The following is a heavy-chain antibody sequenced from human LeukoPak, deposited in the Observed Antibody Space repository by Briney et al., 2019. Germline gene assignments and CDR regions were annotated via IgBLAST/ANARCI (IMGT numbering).Heavy chain of an antibody. CDR2: IKSKTDGGTT. CDR1: GFTFSNAW. V-gene: IGHV3-15*01. CDR3: TTSDYYYYYGMDV. Sequence: GGSLRLSCAASGFTFSNAWMSWVRQAPGKGLEWVGRIKSKTDGGTTDYAAPVKGRFTISRDDSKNTLYPQMNSLKTEDTAVYYCTTSDYYYYYGMDVWGKGTTVTVSS. J-gene: IGHJ6*04.